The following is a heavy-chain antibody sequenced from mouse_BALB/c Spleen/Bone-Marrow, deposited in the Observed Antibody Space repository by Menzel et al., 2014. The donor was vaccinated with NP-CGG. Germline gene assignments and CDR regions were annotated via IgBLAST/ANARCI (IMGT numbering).Heavy chain of an antibody. V-gene: IGHV14-3*02. CDR1: GFNIKDTY. D-gene: IGHD2-4*01. Sequence: EVQLQQSGAELVKPGASVKLSCTASGFNIKDTYMHWVKQRPEQGLEWFGWIDPANGNTKYDPNFQGKATITADTSSNTAYLQLSSLTSEDTAVYYCARDYDYFFDYWGQGTTLTVSS. J-gene: IGHJ2*01. CDR2: IDPANGNT. CDR3: ARDYDYFFDY.